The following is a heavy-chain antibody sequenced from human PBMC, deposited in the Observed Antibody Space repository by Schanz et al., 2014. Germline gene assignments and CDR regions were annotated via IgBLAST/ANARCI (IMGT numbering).Heavy chain of an antibody. J-gene: IGHJ4*02. V-gene: IGHV3-7*01. CDR2: IKKDGSEK. D-gene: IGHD6-13*01. CDR3: VSQTGSPNY. CDR1: GFTFSGFW. Sequence: EVQLAESGGGLAQPGGSLRLSCEASGFTFSGFWMTWVRQAPGKGLEWVANIKKDGSEKYYVDSVKGRFTISRDNAKRSLFLQMNSLRVEDTAVYFCVSQTGSPNYWGQGTLVTVSS.